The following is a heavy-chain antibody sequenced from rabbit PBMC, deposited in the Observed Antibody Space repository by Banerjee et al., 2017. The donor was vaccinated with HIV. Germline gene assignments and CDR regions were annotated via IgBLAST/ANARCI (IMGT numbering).Heavy chain of an antibody. CDR2: IYPGNSGNT. CDR3: ARDGVGYTFDLEL. J-gene: IGHJ3*01. CDR1: GFSFSSSYW. D-gene: IGHD3-1*01. Sequence: QEQLEESGGDLVKPEGSLTLTCTASGFSFSSSYWICWVRQAPGKGLEWIACIYPGNSGNTYYASWAKGRFTISLDNAQNTVFLQMTSLTAADTATYFCARDGVGYTFDLELWGQGTLVTVS. V-gene: IGHV1S45*01.